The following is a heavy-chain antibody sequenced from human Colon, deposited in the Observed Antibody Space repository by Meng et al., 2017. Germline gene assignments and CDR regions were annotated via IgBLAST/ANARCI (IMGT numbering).Heavy chain of an antibody. CDR1: GGSISSSNW. CDR3: ASGRKYCSSTSCYGQFDY. Sequence: QVRLRESGPVLVKPSGPLHPTCAVSGGSISSSNWWSWVRQPPGKGLEWIGEIYHSGSTNYNPSLKSRVTISVDKSKNQFSLKLSSVTAADTAVYYCASGRKYCSSTSCYGQFDYWGQGTLVTVSS. J-gene: IGHJ4*02. CDR2: IYHSGST. V-gene: IGHV4-4*02. D-gene: IGHD2-2*01.